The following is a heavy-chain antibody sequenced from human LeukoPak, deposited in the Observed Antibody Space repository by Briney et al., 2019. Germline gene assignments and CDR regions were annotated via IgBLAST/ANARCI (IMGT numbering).Heavy chain of an antibody. CDR2: IYTSGST. Sequence: PSETLSFTCSVSGGSISSYYWSWIRQPAGKGLEWIGRIYTSGSTSYNPSLRSRVTISVDKPKNQFSLKLSSVTAADTAVYYCARVLSTSYFDLWGRGTLVTVSS. CDR3: ARVLSTSYFDL. V-gene: IGHV4-4*07. J-gene: IGHJ2*01. CDR1: GGSISSYY. D-gene: IGHD2-8*02.